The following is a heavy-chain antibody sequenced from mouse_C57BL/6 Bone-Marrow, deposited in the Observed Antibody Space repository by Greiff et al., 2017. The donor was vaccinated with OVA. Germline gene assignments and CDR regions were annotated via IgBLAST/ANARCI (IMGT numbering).Heavy chain of an antibody. Sequence: DVQLVESGGGLVQPGGSLSLSCAASGFTFTDYYMSWVRQPPGKALEWLGFIRNKANGYTTEYSASVKGRFTISRDNYQSILYLQMNALRAEDSATYYCARYKAQATLMDYWGQGTSVTVSS. CDR2: IRNKANGYTT. D-gene: IGHD3-2*02. V-gene: IGHV7-3*01. J-gene: IGHJ4*01. CDR3: ARYKAQATLMDY. CDR1: GFTFTDYY.